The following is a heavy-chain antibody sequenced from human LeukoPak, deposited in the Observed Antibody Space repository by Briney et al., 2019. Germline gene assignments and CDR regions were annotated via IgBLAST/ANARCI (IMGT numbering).Heavy chain of an antibody. D-gene: IGHD3-22*01. CDR3: ARLSQTPDYYPSGGSFYLGY. Sequence: RASVKVSCKASRYTFTRYDINWVREAAGQGLEWMGWMNPNTGRTGFAQKFQGRLTMTRDTPINTAYMELISLRSDDTAVYYCARLSQTPDYYPSGGSFYLGYWGQGTPVTVSS. J-gene: IGHJ4*02. CDR1: RYTFTRYD. V-gene: IGHV1-8*01. CDR2: MNPNTGRT.